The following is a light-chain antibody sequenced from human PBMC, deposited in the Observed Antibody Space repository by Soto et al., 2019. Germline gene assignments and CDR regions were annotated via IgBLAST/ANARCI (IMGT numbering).Light chain of an antibody. V-gene: IGLV1-51*02. Sequence: QSVLTQPPSVSAAPGQKVTMSFSGGSSNIGNYYVSWHQQLPGTAPKLVIYENDKRPSGIPDRFSGSKSGTSATLGITGLQTGDEADYYCGTWDSSLNISVFRPGPKVTVL. CDR3: GTWDSSLNISV. CDR1: SSNIGNYY. CDR2: END. J-gene: IGLJ1*01.